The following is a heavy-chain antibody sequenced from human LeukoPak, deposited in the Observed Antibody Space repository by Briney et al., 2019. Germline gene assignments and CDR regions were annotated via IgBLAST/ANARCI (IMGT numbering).Heavy chain of an antibody. CDR1: GFTFSSYA. CDR2: LSGRGDST. V-gene: IGHV3-23*01. J-gene: IGHJ5*02. D-gene: IGHD5-12*01. CDR3: AKSLGYSGYDDNWLDP. Sequence: GGSLRLSCAASGFTFSSYAMSWVRLAPGKGLEWVSSLSGRGDSTYYADSVKGRFTISRDNSRNTLYLQMNSLRAEDTAVYYCAKSLGYSGYDDNWLDPWGQGTLVTVSS.